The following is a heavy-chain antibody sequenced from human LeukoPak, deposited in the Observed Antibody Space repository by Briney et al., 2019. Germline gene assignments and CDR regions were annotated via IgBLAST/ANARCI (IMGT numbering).Heavy chain of an antibody. D-gene: IGHD3-3*01. CDR3: ARGDTYYDFWSGYST. CDR1: GGTFSSYA. V-gene: IGHV1-69*13. CDR2: IIPIFGTA. J-gene: IGHJ4*02. Sequence: SVKVSCKASGGTFSSYAISWVRQAPGQGLEWMGGIIPIFGTANYAQKFQGRVTIKGDEYKSTAYMEMSSLRSEDTAVYYCARGDTYYDFWSGYSTWGQGTLVTVSS.